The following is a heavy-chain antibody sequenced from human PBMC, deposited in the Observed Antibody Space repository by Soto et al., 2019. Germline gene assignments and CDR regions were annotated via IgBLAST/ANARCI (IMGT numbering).Heavy chain of an antibody. V-gene: IGHV4-4*07. D-gene: IGHD3-3*02. J-gene: IGHJ6*02. CDR2: VFSSGST. Sequence: SETLSLTCSVPGGAISSYYWSWVRQPAGKGLEWIGRVFSSGSTNYNASLKSRVTMSIDTSKNEVSLTLRSVTAADTAVYYCARVAFSYFGMDVWGPGXTVT. CDR3: ARVAFSYFGMDV. CDR1: GGAISSYY.